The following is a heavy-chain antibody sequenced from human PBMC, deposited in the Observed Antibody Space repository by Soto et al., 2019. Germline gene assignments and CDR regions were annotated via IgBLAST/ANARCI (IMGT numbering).Heavy chain of an antibody. CDR3: ARAVVYRWFDP. J-gene: IGHJ5*02. CDR2: VYYNGGT. Sequence: SETLSLTCTVAGGSISSGDYYWSWIRQPPGEGLEWIGYVYYNGGTYYNPSLKSRATISVDMSKNQFSLKVSSVTAADTAVYYCARAVVYRWFDPWGQGTLVTVSS. D-gene: IGHD1-20*01. CDR1: GGSISSGDYY. V-gene: IGHV4-30-4*01.